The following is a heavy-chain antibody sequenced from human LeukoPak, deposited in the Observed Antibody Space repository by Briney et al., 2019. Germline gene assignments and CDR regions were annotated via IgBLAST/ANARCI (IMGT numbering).Heavy chain of an antibody. CDR1: GVSISSYY. CDR3: ARESYYYESSGYYPYYFDY. CDR2: IYYSGST. J-gene: IGHJ4*02. V-gene: IGHV4-59*01. Sequence: PSETLSLTCTVSGVSISSYYWSWIRQPPGKGLEWIGYIYYSGSTNCNPSLKGRITISVDTSKNQFSLNLTSVTAADTAVYYCARESYYYESSGYYPYYFDYWGQGILVTVSP. D-gene: IGHD3-22*01.